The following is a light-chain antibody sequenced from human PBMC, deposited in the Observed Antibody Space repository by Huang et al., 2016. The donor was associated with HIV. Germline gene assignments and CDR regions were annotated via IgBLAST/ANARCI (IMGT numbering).Light chain of an antibody. J-gene: IGKJ1*01. CDR3: QQYDNVPPT. Sequence: DIQMTQSPSSLSASVGDRVTITCQASQDIRKYLNWDQQKVGKAPKLLIYDASNLETGVPSRFSGSGSGTQFTFTVSSLQPEDVATYYCQQYDNVPPTFGQGTKVEIK. CDR2: DAS. V-gene: IGKV1-33*01. CDR1: QDIRKY.